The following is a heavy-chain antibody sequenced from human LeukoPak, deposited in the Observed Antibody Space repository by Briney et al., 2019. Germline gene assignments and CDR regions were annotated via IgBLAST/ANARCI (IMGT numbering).Heavy chain of an antibody. V-gene: IGHV4-34*01. D-gene: IGHD4-17*01. Sequence: PSDPLSLTCAVYVGSFSGYYWIWIPQPPGKGLECIVEINHSGSTNYNPSLKSRVTISVDTSKNQFYLKLSSVTAADTAVYYCASISRYGDYDYWGQGTLVTVSS. J-gene: IGHJ4*02. CDR1: VGSFSGYY. CDR3: ASISRYGDYDY. CDR2: INHSGST.